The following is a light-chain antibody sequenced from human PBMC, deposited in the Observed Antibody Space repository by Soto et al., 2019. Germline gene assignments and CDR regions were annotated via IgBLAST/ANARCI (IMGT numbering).Light chain of an antibody. CDR2: GAS. CDR3: HQYGTSPWT. Sequence: EIVLTQSPDTLSLSPGERATLSCRASQSVSNTYLAWYQQKPGQAPRLLIYGASSGATGIPDRFSGSGSGTDFTLTIRRLETEDFAVYFCHQYGTSPWTFGQGTKVEIK. V-gene: IGKV3-20*01. J-gene: IGKJ1*01. CDR1: QSVSNTY.